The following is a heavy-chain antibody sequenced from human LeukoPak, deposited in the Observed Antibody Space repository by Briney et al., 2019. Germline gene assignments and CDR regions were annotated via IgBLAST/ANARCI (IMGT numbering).Heavy chain of an antibody. J-gene: IGHJ4*02. CDR2: INHSGST. D-gene: IGHD6-13*01. V-gene: IGHV4-34*01. CDR3: ARGHSSSWSPIDY. Sequence: SETLSLTCAVYGGSFSGYYWSWIRQPPGKGLEWIGEINHSGSTNYNPSLKSRVTISVDTSKNQFSLKLSSVTAADTAVYYCARGHSSSWSPIDYWGQGTLVTVSS. CDR1: GGSFSGYY.